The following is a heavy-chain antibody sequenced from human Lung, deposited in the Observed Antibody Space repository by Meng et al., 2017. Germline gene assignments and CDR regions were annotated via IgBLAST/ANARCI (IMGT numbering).Heavy chain of an antibody. Sequence: VEAGGGVVQAGRSLRSSWAALGFTLRRNAMHWVRQAPGKGLEWVAAISYDGSNQHYADSVKGRFTISRDNSENTLYLQMNSLRAEDTAVYYCARNNYGDYYFDYWGQGTLVTVSS. J-gene: IGHJ4*02. CDR2: ISYDGSNQ. CDR3: ARNNYGDYYFDY. CDR1: GFTLRRNA. D-gene: IGHD4-17*01. V-gene: IGHV3-30*01.